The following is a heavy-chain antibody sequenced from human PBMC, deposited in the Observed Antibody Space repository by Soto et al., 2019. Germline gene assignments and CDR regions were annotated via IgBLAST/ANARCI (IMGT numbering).Heavy chain of an antibody. CDR1: GESINSGGYY. CDR3: ARASSSSSAADY. Sequence: QVQLQESGPGLVKPSQTLSLTCSVSGESINSGGYYWSWIRHHPGKGLEWIGYIYDSESDYYNPSLKRRVTISMDTSKNHFAMRLSSVTAADTAVYYCARASSSSSAADYWGQGTQVTVSS. J-gene: IGHJ4*02. V-gene: IGHV4-31*03. D-gene: IGHD6-6*01. CDR2: IYDSESD.